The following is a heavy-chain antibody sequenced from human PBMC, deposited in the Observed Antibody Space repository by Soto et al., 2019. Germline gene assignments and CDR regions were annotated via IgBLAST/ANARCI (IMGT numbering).Heavy chain of an antibody. D-gene: IGHD2-15*01. CDR2: ISSSSSTI. CDR1: GFTFSSYS. J-gene: IGHJ6*02. Sequence: GGSLRLSCAASGFTFSSYSMNWVRQAPGKGLEWVSYISSSSSTIYYADSVKGRFTISRDNAKNSLYLQMNSLRDEDTAVYYCARDRVVGYCSGGSCYSYYYYGMDVWGQGTTVTVSS. V-gene: IGHV3-48*02. CDR3: ARDRVVGYCSGGSCYSYYYYGMDV.